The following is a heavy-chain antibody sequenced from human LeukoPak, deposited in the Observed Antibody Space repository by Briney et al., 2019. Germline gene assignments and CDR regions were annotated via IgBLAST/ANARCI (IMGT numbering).Heavy chain of an antibody. CDR1: GYTFTSYA. V-gene: IGHV7-4-1*02. CDR2: INTNTGNP. D-gene: IGHD6-13*01. CDR3: ARPENSSSWNAFDI. J-gene: IGHJ3*02. Sequence: GASVKVSCKASGYTFTSYAMNWVRQAPGQGLEWMGWINTNTGNPTYAQGFTGRFVFSLDTSVSTAYLQISSLKAEDTAVYYCARPENSSSWNAFDIWGQGTMVTVSS.